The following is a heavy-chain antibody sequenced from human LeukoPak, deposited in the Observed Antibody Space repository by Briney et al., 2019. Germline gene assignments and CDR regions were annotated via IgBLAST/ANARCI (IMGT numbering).Heavy chain of an antibody. D-gene: IGHD5-24*01. CDR3: AGGFDRSKMAY. CDR1: GGSITSGGPY. CDR2: IYDSRFT. J-gene: IGHJ4*02. Sequence: PSETLSLTCTVSGGSITSGGPYWSWIRQHPGKGLEWIECIYDSRFTYDNTSLESCVMKSIDSAENQVSLKLTSVTAADTAVYYCAGGFDRSKMAYWGQGTLVTVSS. V-gene: IGHV4-31*03.